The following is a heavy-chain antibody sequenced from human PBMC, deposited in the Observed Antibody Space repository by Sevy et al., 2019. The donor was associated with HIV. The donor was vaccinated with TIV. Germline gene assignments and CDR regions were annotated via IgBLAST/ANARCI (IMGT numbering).Heavy chain of an antibody. Sequence: GGSLRLSCAASGFTFSKYSISWVRQPPGKGLGWVSTFSFGGGEINYADSVKGRFTISRDNSKSSVYLQMNNLRPEDTAVYYCAREGCTKPHDYWGQGTLVTVSS. D-gene: IGHD2-8*01. CDR1: GFTFSKYS. CDR3: AREGCTKPHDY. V-gene: IGHV3-23*01. J-gene: IGHJ4*02. CDR2: FSFGGGEI.